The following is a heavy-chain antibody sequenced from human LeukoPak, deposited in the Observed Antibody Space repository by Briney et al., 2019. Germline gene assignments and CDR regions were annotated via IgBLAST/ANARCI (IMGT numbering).Heavy chain of an antibody. J-gene: IGHJ6*02. CDR1: GGSISSGDYY. CDR2: ISGSGGST. CDR3: AKDPRQIQLWLGRYYYYGMDV. V-gene: IGHV3-23*01. D-gene: IGHD5-18*01. Sequence: ETLSLTCTVSGGSISSGDYYWSWIRQPPGKGLEWVSAISGSGGSTYYADSVKGRFTISRDNSKNTLYLQMNSLRAEDTAVYYCAKDPRQIQLWLGRYYYYGMDVWGQGTTVTVSS.